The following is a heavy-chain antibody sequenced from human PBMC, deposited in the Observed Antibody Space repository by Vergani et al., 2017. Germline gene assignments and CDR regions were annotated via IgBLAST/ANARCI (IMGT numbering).Heavy chain of an antibody. Sequence: QVQLVESVGGVVQPGRSLRLSCAASGFTFNQYGLHWVRQAPGKGLEWVAVTWYDGNNKQYADSVKGRFTISRDNSKSTMYLQRNSLRDEDTGVYYCARDLRLLYNRFDPWGQGTLVTVSS. CDR1: GFTFNQYG. CDR2: TWYDGNNK. D-gene: IGHD1-14*01. CDR3: ARDLRLLYNRFDP. J-gene: IGHJ5*02. V-gene: IGHV3-33*01.